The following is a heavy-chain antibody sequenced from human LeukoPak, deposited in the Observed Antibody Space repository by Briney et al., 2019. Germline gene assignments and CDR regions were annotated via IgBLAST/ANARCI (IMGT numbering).Heavy chain of an antibody. CDR1: GFTFSSYG. J-gene: IGHJ4*02. CDR2: IRYDGSNK. Sequence: PGGSLRLSCAASGFTFSSYGMHWVRQAPGKGLEWVAFIRYDGSNKYYADSVKGRFTISRDNSKNTLYLQMNSLRAEDTAVYYCAKSWFLGSSSPLYFDYWGQGTLVTVSS. CDR3: AKSWFLGSSSPLYFDY. D-gene: IGHD6-6*01. V-gene: IGHV3-30*02.